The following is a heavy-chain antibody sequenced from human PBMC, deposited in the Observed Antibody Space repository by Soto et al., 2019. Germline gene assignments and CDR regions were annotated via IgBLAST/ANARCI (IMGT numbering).Heavy chain of an antibody. Sequence: QVQLVQSGAEVKKPGSSVKVSCKTSGVSFNNNGIGWVRQAPGHGLEWMGGVSPPFRTSNYARKFQGSISITADASTGIVNMELSSLTSEDTAQYYCARVLYYGSGSYSPYGMDVWGQGTTVTVSS. CDR2: VSPPFRTS. CDR1: GVSFNNNG. D-gene: IGHD3-10*01. J-gene: IGHJ6*02. V-gene: IGHV1-69*01. CDR3: ARVLYYGSGSYSPYGMDV.